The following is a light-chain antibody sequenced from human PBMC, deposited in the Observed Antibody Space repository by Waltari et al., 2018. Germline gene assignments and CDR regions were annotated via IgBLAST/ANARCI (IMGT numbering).Light chain of an antibody. V-gene: IGKV1-33*01. CDR1: QDISNY. CDR3: QQYDNLSGVT. CDR2: DAS. J-gene: IGKJ5*01. Sequence: DIQMTQSPSSLSASVGDRVTITCQASQDISNYLNWYQQKTGKAPKLLIYDASKLETGVPSRFSGSVSGTDFTFTISSLQPEDIATYYCQQYDNLSGVTFGQGTRLEIK.